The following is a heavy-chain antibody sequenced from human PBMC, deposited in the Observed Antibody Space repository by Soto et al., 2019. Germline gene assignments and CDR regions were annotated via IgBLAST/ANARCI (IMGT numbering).Heavy chain of an antibody. D-gene: IGHD6-13*01. CDR2: INPNSGGT. J-gene: IGHJ4*02. V-gene: IGHV1-2*02. CDR1: GYTFTGYY. Sequence: AASVKVSCKASGYTFTGYYMHWVRQAPGQGLEWMGWINPNSGGTNYAQKFQGRVTMTRDTSISTAYMELSRLRSDDTAVYYCARAPYSSSSNFDYWGQGTLVTVSS. CDR3: ARAPYSSSSNFDY.